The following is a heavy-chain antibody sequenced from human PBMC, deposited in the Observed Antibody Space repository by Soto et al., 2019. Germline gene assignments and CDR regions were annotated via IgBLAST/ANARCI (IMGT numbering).Heavy chain of an antibody. CDR2: IIPIFGTA. Sequence: VKVSSKASGGTFSSYAISWGRQAPGQGLEWMGGIIPIFGTANYAQKFQGRVTITADESTSTAYMELSTLRSADPAVYYCATDKQLVRGLDYWGQGTLVTVSS. CDR3: ATDKQLVRGLDY. J-gene: IGHJ4*02. D-gene: IGHD6-6*01. V-gene: IGHV1-69*13. CDR1: GGTFSSYA.